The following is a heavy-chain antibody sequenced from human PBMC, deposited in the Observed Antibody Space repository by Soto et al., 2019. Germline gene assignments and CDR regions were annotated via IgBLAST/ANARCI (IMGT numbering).Heavy chain of an antibody. CDR2: ISSSSNTI. Sequence: EVQLVESGGGLVQPGGSLRLSCAASGFTFSSYSMNWVRQAPGKGLEWVSYISSSSNTIYYADSVKGRFTISRDNAKNSLYLQMNSLRADDTAVYYCAREGYYYDSSPNYGMDVWGQGTTVTVSS. CDR3: AREGYYYDSSPNYGMDV. CDR1: GFTFSSYS. D-gene: IGHD3-22*01. J-gene: IGHJ6*02. V-gene: IGHV3-48*01.